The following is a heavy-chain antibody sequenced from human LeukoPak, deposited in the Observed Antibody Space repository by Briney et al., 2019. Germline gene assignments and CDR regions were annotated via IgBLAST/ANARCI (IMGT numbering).Heavy chain of an antibody. CDR3: TRHDKDWYSSSWYGD. J-gene: IGHJ4*02. Sequence: GGSLRLSCAASGFTFSGSAMHWVRQASGKGLEWVGRIRSKANSYATAYAASVKARFTISRDDSKNTAYLQMNSLKTEDTAVYYCTRHDKDWYSSSWYGDWGQGTLVTVSS. D-gene: IGHD6-13*01. CDR2: IRSKANSYAT. V-gene: IGHV3-73*01. CDR1: GFTFSGSA.